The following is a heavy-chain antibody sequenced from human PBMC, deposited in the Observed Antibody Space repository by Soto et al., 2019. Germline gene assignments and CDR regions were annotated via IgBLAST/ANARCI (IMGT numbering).Heavy chain of an antibody. CDR2: ISYSGST. D-gene: IGHD1-26*01. J-gene: IGHJ4*02. V-gene: IGHV4-59*08. CDR3: ARHERVATFSLYY. Sequence: QVQLQESGPGLVKPSETLSLTCTVSGGSISNYYWSWIRQSPEKGLEWIGYISYSGSTSYNPSLKSRVAISVDTSKNQFSLKLNSVPAADTAVYYCARHERVATFSLYYWGQGTLVTVSS. CDR1: GGSISNYY.